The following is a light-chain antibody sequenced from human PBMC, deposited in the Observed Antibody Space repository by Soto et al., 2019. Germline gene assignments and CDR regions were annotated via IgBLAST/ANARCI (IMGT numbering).Light chain of an antibody. CDR1: QSVSSN. J-gene: IGKJ5*01. CDR2: GAS. CDR3: QQDNNWIT. V-gene: IGKV3-15*01. Sequence: EIVMTQSPATLSVSPGERATLSCRASQSVSSNLAWYQQKPGQAPRLLIYGASTRATGIPARFSGSGSGTEFTFTISSLQSEDFAVYYCQQDNNWITFGQGTRLEIK.